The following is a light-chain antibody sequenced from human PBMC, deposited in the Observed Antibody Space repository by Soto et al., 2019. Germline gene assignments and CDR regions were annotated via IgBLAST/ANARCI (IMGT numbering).Light chain of an antibody. J-gene: IGKJ1*01. CDR1: QSLLHSNGYNY. Sequence: DIVMTQSPLSLPVTPGEPASISCRSSQSLLHSNGYNYLDWYLQKPGQSPQLLIYLGSNRASGVPDRLSGSGTGTDFTLKISRVEAEDVGVYYCMQAQQTPRTFGQGTKVEI. CDR2: LGS. CDR3: MQAQQTPRT. V-gene: IGKV2-28*01.